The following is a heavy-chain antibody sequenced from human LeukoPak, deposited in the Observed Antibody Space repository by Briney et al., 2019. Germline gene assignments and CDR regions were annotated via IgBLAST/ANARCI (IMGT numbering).Heavy chain of an antibody. V-gene: IGHV3-23*01. CDR2: INGGGGTT. CDR1: GFTLSSYA. Sequence: GGSLRLSCAASGFTLSSYAMSWVRQAPGKGLEWVSGINGGGGTTYYADSVKGRFTISRDNSKNTLYLQVNSLRAEDTAVYYCAKGSSGWYWRFDYWGQGTLVTVSS. CDR3: AKGSSGWYWRFDY. D-gene: IGHD6-19*01. J-gene: IGHJ4*02.